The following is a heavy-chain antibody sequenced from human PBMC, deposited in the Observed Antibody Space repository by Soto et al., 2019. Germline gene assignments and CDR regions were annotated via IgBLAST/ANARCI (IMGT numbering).Heavy chain of an antibody. J-gene: IGHJ3*02. CDR2: ISSSSSTI. CDR1: AFTFSSYS. CDR3: ARGPPPIKGAFDI. Sequence: PGGSLRLSCAASAFTFSSYSMPWVRPAPGKGLEWVSYISSSSSTIYYADSVKGRFTISRDNAKNSLYLQMNSLRDEDTAVYYCARGPPPIKGAFDIWGQGTMVTVS. V-gene: IGHV3-48*02.